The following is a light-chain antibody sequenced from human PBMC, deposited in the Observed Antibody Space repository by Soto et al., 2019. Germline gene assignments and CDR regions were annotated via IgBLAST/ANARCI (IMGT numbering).Light chain of an antibody. Sequence: SYVLTQPPSVSVAPGKAARITCGGNNIGSKSVHWYQQKPGQAPLLVIYYDRDRPSGIPERFCGSNSGNTATLTISRVEAGDEADYYCQLWDGGSGHRVFGGGTKLTVL. J-gene: IGLJ2*01. V-gene: IGLV3-21*04. CDR3: QLWDGGSGHRV. CDR2: YDR. CDR1: NIGSKS.